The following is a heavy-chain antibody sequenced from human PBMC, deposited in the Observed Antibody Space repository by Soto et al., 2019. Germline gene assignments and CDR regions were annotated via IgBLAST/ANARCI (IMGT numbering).Heavy chain of an antibody. V-gene: IGHV3-23*01. CDR1: GFIFSTYA. CDR3: AKYGAAAGNNWFDP. D-gene: IGHD6-13*01. J-gene: IGHJ5*02. Sequence: GGSLRLSCADSGFIFSTYAMSWVRQTPGKGLEWVSTISDSGTGTYYADSVKGRFIISRDNSKNTLYLQMNSLTAEDTAVYYCAKYGAAAGNNWFDPWGQGTLVTVSS. CDR2: ISDSGTGT.